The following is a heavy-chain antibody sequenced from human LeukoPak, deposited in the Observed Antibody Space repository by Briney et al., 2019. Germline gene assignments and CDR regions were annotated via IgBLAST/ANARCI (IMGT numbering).Heavy chain of an antibody. CDR2: VIPNFGTA. CDR3: ARSYYYDSSGSLHFQH. J-gene: IGHJ1*01. Sequence: SVKVSCKASGGTFSSYAISWVRQAPGQGLEWMGGVIPNFGTANYAQKFQGRVTITTDESTSTAYLELSSLRSEDTAVYYCARSYYYDSSGSLHFQHWGQGTLVTVSS. V-gene: IGHV1-69*05. CDR1: GGTFSSYA. D-gene: IGHD3-22*01.